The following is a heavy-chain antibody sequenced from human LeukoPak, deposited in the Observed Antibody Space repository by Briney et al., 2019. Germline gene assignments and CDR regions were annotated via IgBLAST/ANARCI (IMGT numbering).Heavy chain of an antibody. CDR1: GGSFSGYY. CDR2: INHSGST. Sequence: SETLPLTCAVYGGSFSGYYWSWIRQPPGKGLEWIGEINHSGSTNYNPSLKSRVTISVDTSKNQFSLKLSSVTAADTAVYYCATGSLYDILTGSNWFDPWGQGTLVTVSS. J-gene: IGHJ5*02. CDR3: ATGSLYDILTGSNWFDP. D-gene: IGHD3-9*01. V-gene: IGHV4-34*01.